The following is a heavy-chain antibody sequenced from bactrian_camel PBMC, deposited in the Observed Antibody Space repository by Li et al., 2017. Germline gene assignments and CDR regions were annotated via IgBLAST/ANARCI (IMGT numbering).Heavy chain of an antibody. V-gene: IGHV3S10*01. CDR2: IDSDGST. J-gene: IGHJ4*01. CDR1: GYTYSSYC. D-gene: IGHD1*01. CDR3: AARSRYIGCRDIKESGVGGDFAL. Sequence: EVQLVESGGGSVQAGGSLRLSCAASGYTYSSYCMGWFRQAPGKEREGVAVIDSDGSTRYADSVKGRFTISQDNAKNTVYLQMNSLKAEDTAMYYCAARSRYIGCRDIKESGVGGDFALWGQGTQVTVS.